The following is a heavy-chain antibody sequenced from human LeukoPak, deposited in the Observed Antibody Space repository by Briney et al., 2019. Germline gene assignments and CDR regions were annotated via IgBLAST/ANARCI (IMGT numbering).Heavy chain of an antibody. CDR2: FYYSGST. Sequence: SETLSLTCSVSGGSINTSPYYWGWIRQSPGKGLEWIGTFYYSGSTYYNASLKSQVSISVDKSKNQFSLKLSSVTAADTAVYYCAKVANYYYGSESYYFFEHWGQGTPVTASS. CDR3: AKVANYYYGSESYYFFEH. V-gene: IGHV4-39*07. D-gene: IGHD3-10*01. J-gene: IGHJ4*02. CDR1: GGSINTSPYY.